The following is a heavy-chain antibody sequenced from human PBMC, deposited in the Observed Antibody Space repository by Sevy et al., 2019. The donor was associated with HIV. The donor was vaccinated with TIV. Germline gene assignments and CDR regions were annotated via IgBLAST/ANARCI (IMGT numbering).Heavy chain of an antibody. J-gene: IGHJ3*01. V-gene: IGHV3-74*01. CDR2: LNNHGNST. CDR1: GFTFPTYW. D-gene: IGHD6-6*01. CDR3: ARELAEAGRRALDF. Sequence: GGSLRLSCAASGFTFPTYWMHWVRQSPGKGLVWVARLNNHGNSTNYADSVKGRFIISRDNTKDTLFLQMNSLRAEDTALYYCARELAEAGRRALDFWGQGTMVTVSS.